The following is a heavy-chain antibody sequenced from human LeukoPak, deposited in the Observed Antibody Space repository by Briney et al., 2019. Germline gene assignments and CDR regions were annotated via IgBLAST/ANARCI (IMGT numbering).Heavy chain of an antibody. CDR2: ISWDGGST. CDR1: GFTFENFA. V-gene: IGHV3-43*01. J-gene: IGHJ4*02. D-gene: IGHD3-10*01. Sequence: PGGSLRLSCAASGFTFENFAMNWVRQGPGRGPEWVSLISWDGGSTFYADSVKGRFIISRDNSRNSLYLQMNSLTSEDTALYYCAKDALRSSGSYTFDYWGQGTLVTVSS. CDR3: AKDALRSSGSYTFDY.